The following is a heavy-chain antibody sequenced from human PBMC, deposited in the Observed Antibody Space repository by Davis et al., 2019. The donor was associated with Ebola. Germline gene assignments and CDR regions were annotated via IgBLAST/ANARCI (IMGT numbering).Heavy chain of an antibody. J-gene: IGHJ4*02. Sequence: GGSLRLSCAASGFTFSSYAMSWVRQSPGKGLEWVANIKQDGSEKYYVDSVKGRFTISRDNAKNSLYLQMNSLRAEDTAVYYCARDLRGYYPGYWGQGTLVTVSS. V-gene: IGHV3-7*01. CDR1: GFTFSSYA. D-gene: IGHD3-22*01. CDR2: IKQDGSEK. CDR3: ARDLRGYYPGY.